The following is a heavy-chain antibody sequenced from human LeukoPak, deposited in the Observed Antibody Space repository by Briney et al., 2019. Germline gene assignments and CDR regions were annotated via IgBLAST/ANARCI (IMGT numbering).Heavy chain of an antibody. CDR1: GGSISSSNW. J-gene: IGHJ5*02. CDR3: ATHPKSCTRGIFITGRACWFDP. CDR2: IYHSGST. D-gene: IGHD3-10*01. V-gene: IGHV4-4*02. Sequence: PSGTLSLTCAVSGGSISSSNWWSWVRQPPGKGLEWIGEIYHSGSTNYNPSLKSRVTISVDTSRNQFSLKLSSVTAADTAVYYCATHPKSCTRGIFITGRACWFDPWGQGTLVTVSS.